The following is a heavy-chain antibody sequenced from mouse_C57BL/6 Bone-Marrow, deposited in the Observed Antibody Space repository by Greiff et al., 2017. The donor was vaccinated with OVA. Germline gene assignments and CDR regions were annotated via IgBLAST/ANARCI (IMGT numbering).Heavy chain of an antibody. V-gene: IGHV5-16*01. Sequence: EVKLVESEGGLVQPGSSMKLSCTASGFTFSDYYMAWVRQVPEKGLEWVANINYDGSSTYYLDSLKSRFIISRDNAKNILYLQMSSLKSEDTATYYCARGDYGSSLDYWGQGTTLTVSS. CDR1: GFTFSDYY. CDR3: ARGDYGSSLDY. J-gene: IGHJ2*01. D-gene: IGHD1-1*01. CDR2: INYDGSST.